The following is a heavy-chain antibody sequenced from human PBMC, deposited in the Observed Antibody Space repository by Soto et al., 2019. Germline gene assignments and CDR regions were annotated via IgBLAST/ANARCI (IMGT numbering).Heavy chain of an antibody. CDR3: ARGHVEGLHNYYYYGMDV. J-gene: IGHJ6*02. CDR1: GYTFTSYD. V-gene: IGHV1-8*01. Sequence: EASVKVSCKASGYTFTSYDINWVRQATGQGLEWMGWMNPNSGNTGYAQKFQGRVTMTRNTSISTAYMELSSLRSEDTAVYYCARGHVEGLHNYYYYGMDVWGQGTTVTVSS. CDR2: MNPNSGNT. D-gene: IGHD4-4*01.